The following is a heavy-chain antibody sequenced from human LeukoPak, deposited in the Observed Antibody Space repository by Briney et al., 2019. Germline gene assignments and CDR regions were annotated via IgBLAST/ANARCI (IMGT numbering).Heavy chain of an antibody. CDR1: GGSISSSSYY. V-gene: IGHV4-39*01. CDR2: IYYTGIA. CDR3: ARRNYNWNDFDY. Sequence: SETQSLTCTVSGGSISSSSYYWGWIRQPPGKGLEWIGSIYYTGIAYYNPSLKSRVTISVDTSKNQFSLKLSSVTAADTAVYYCARRNYNWNDFDYWGQGTLVTVSS. J-gene: IGHJ4*02. D-gene: IGHD1-20*01.